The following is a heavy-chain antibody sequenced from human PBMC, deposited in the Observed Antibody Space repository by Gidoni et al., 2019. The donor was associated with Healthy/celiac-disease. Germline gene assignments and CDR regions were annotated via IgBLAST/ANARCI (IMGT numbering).Heavy chain of an antibody. CDR1: GGSLPASY. V-gene: IGHV4-34*01. Sequence: QVQLQQLGAGPLRPSSPLSLTCAVYGGSLPASYWSWIRQPPGKGLEWIGEINHRGSTNYNPSLKSRVTISVDTSKNQFSLKLSSVTAADTAVYYCARAGDIVVVPAANRNWFDPWGQGTLVTVSS. D-gene: IGHD2-2*01. CDR3: ARAGDIVVVPAANRNWFDP. CDR2: INHRGST. J-gene: IGHJ5*02.